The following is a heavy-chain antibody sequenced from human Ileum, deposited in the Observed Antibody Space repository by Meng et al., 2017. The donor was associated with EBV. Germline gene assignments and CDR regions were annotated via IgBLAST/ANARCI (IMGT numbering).Heavy chain of an antibody. D-gene: IGHD6-19*01. V-gene: IGHV2-5*02. CDR2: IYWDDDR. CDR1: GFSLRTSGVG. Sequence: QITLKESGSTLVKPTQTLTLTCTFSGFSLRTSGVGVSWIRQSPGKALEWLALIYWDDDRRYNPPLKSRLTITKDTPRNQVVLTLTNMDPMDTATYFCVYAQRNSGWYPDLWGQGALVTVSS. J-gene: IGHJ5*02. CDR3: VYAQRNSGWYPDL.